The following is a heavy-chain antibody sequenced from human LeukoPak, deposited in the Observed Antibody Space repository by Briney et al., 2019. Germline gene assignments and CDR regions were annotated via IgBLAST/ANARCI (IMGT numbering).Heavy chain of an antibody. CDR3: ARTIGCTGTGCYIVFARTDTWFDP. CDR1: GGSFSGYY. CDR2: VNHWGST. Sequence: WDTLPLPCAVCGGSFSGYYWRCIREPPGKALEWIGEVNHWGSTKHNPPLKSRGTISVDMYKNHFSLKVTSVTAADTAVYYSARTIGCTGTGCYIVFARTDTWFDPWGRGTLVTVSS. V-gene: IGHV4-34*01. D-gene: IGHD2-2*02. J-gene: IGHJ5*02.